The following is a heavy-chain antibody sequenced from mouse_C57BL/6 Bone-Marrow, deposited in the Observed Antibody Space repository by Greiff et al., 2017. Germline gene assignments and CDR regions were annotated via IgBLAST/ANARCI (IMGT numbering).Heavy chain of an antibody. D-gene: IGHD2-5*01. V-gene: IGHV1-26*01. CDR1: GYTFTDYY. CDR3: ARHSNIYAMDY. J-gene: IGHJ4*01. Sequence: VQLQQSGPELVKPGASVKISCKASGYTFTDYYMNWVKQSHGKSLEWIGDINPNNGGTSYNQKFTGKATLTVDKSSSTAYMELRSLTSEDSAVYYCARHSNIYAMDYWGQGTSVTVSS. CDR2: INPNNGGT.